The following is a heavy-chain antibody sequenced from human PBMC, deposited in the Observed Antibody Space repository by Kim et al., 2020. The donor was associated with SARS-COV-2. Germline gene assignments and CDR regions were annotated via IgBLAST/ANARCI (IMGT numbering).Heavy chain of an antibody. J-gene: IGHJ6*02. D-gene: IGHD3-10*01. Sequence: GGSLRLSCAASGFTFSSYAMHWVRQAPGKGLEWVAVISYDGSNKYYADSVKGRFTISRDNSKNTLYLQMNSLRAEDTAVYYCAREEGGSGSYYNKPYYYYYYGMDVWGQGTTVTVSS. CDR2: ISYDGSNK. CDR1: GFTFSSYA. CDR3: AREEGGSGSYYNKPYYYYYYGMDV. V-gene: IGHV3-30*04.